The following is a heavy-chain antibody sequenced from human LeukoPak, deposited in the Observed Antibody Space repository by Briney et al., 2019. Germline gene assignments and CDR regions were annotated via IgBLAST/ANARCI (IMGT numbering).Heavy chain of an antibody. Sequence: PSETLSLTCAVYGGSFSGYYWSWIRQPPGKGLEWIGEINHSGSTNYNPSLKSRVTISVDTSKDQFSLKLSSVTAADTAVYYCASTHRNVLLWFGELFRGSFDYWGQGTLVTVSS. CDR3: ASTHRNVLLWFGELFRGSFDY. V-gene: IGHV4-34*01. CDR2: INHSGST. D-gene: IGHD3-10*01. CDR1: GGSFSGYY. J-gene: IGHJ4*02.